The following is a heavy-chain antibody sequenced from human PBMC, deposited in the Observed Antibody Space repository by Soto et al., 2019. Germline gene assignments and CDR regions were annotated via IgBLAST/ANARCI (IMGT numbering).Heavy chain of an antibody. CDR2: ISYDGSNK. CDR3: AKDGGMDV. CDR1: GFTFSSYG. Sequence: PGGSLRLSCAASGFTFSSYGMHWVRQAPGKGLEWVAVISYDGSNKYYADSVKGRFTISRDNSKNTLYLQMNSLRAEDTAVYYCAKDGGMDVWGQGTTVTVSS. V-gene: IGHV3-30*18. J-gene: IGHJ6*02.